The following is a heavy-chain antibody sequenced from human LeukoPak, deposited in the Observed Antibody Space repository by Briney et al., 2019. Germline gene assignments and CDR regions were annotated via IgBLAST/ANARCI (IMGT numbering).Heavy chain of an antibody. Sequence: SETLSLTCTVSGGSISSSSYYWGWIRQPPGKGLEWIGSIYTSGSTNYNPSLKSRVTMSVDTSKNQFSLKLSSVTAADTAVYYCARETIYSPHGYYYYYYMDVWGKGTTVTVSS. D-gene: IGHD4-11*01. V-gene: IGHV4-39*07. CDR1: GGSISSSSYY. J-gene: IGHJ6*03. CDR2: IYTSGST. CDR3: ARETIYSPHGYYYYYYMDV.